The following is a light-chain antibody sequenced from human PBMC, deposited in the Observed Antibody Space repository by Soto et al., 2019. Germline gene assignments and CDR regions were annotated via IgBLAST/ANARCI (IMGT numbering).Light chain of an antibody. CDR1: QSVSSN. J-gene: IGKJ1*01. Sequence: EIVMTQSPATLSVSPGERATLSCRASQSVSSNLVWYQQKVGQAPKLLIYDASTRATGIPARFSGSGSGTEFTLTISSLQSEDFAVYYCQQYNNWPETFGQGTKVEIK. CDR2: DAS. V-gene: IGKV3-15*01. CDR3: QQYNNWPET.